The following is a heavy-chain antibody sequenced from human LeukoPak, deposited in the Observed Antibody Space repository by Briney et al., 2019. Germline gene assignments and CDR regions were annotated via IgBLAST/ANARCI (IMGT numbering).Heavy chain of an antibody. V-gene: IGHV3-48*04. J-gene: IGHJ1*01. D-gene: IGHD6-13*01. CDR1: GFTFSNHW. CDR2: ISSSGSTI. Sequence: TGGSLRLSCAASGFTFSNHWMNWVRQAPGKGLEWVSYISSSGSTIYYADSVKGRFTISRDNAKNSLYLQMNSLRAEDTAVYYCARDIASSSWYQYFQHWGQGTLVTVSS. CDR3: ARDIASSSWYQYFQH.